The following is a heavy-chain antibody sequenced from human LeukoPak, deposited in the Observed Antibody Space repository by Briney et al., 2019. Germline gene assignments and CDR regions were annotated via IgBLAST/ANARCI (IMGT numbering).Heavy chain of an antibody. CDR2: TSSDLNVK. CDR3: AREGYYGSGSPPSLYFDY. CDR1: GFTFRNYV. V-gene: IGHV3-30-3*01. J-gene: IGHJ4*02. Sequence: GGSLRLSCAASGFTFRNYVIHWVRQAPGKGLEWVAVTSSDLNVKLYADSVKGRYTISRDNSGSTLYLQMNSLRPEDTAIYYCAREGYYGSGSPPSLYFDYWGQGTLVTVSS. D-gene: IGHD3-10*01.